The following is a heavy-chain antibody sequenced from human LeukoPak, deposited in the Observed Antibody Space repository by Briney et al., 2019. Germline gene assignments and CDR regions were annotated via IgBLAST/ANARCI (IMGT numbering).Heavy chain of an antibody. D-gene: IGHD2-2*01. J-gene: IGHJ3*02. CDR3: AKGGAVVVPAASRMEFAFDI. Sequence: GGSLRLSCAASGFTFSSYAMSWVRQAPGKGLEWVSAISGSGGSTYYADSVKGRFTISRDNSKNTLYLQMNSLRAEDTAVYYCAKGGAVVVPAASRMEFAFDIWGQGTMVTVSS. CDR1: GFTFSSYA. V-gene: IGHV3-23*01. CDR2: ISGSGGST.